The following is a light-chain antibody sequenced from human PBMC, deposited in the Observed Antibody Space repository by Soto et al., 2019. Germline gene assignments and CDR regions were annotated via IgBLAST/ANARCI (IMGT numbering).Light chain of an antibody. CDR1: SSDIGGYNY. V-gene: IGLV2-11*01. J-gene: IGLJ1*01. Sequence: QSALTQPRSVSRSSGQSVTISCTGTSSDIGGYNYVSWYQQRPGKAPKLMIYDVNKRPSGVPDRFSGSKSGSTASLTISGLQAEDEADYYCSSYTDSSNYVFGTGTQLTVL. CDR2: DVN. CDR3: SSYTDSSNYV.